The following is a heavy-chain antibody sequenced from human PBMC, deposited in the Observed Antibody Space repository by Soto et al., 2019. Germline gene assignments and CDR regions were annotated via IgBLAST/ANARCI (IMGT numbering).Heavy chain of an antibody. CDR3: ARDKGYDFGWYPPDGMAV. Sequence: AAGKVCCKAPVYTFSNFVLSWGRQAPGQELKWMGWISGYNGNTNSAQRFQGRVTMTTDTSTSTAYMEVRSLTSDDTAVYYCARDKGYDFGWYPPDGMAVPARGTTVIVS. CDR2: ISGYNGNT. J-gene: IGHJ6*02. CDR1: VYTFSNFV. V-gene: IGHV1-18*01. D-gene: IGHD3-10*01.